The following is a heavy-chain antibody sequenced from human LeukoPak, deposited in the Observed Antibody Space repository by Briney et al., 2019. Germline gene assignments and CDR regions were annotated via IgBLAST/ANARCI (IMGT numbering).Heavy chain of an antibody. CDR3: ARDGSAVTPSWIDY. CDR1: GFTFDGYA. J-gene: IGHJ4*02. CDR2: ISWNSGSI. V-gene: IGHV3-9*01. Sequence: GGSLRLSCAASGFTFDGYAMHWVRQAPGKGLEWVSGISWNSGSIGYADSVKGRFTISRDNAKNSLYLQMNSLRAEDTAVYYCARDGSAVTPSWIDYWGQGTLVTVSS. D-gene: IGHD4-11*01.